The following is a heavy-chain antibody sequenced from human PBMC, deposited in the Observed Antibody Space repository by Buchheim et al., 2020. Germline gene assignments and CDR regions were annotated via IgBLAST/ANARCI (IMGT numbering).Heavy chain of an antibody. CDR2: INHNGVT. CDR1: GGSFSAYN. Sequence: VQLQQWGAGLLKPSETLSLTCAVYGGSFSAYNWTWIRHPPGRGLEWIGEINHNGVTRYNPSLKSRVTISIDTSRSQFSLQVNPVTAADIGIYYCARPGVNEYYFDYWSQGTL. CDR3: ARPGVNEYYFDY. J-gene: IGHJ4*02. V-gene: IGHV4-34*01. D-gene: IGHD2/OR15-2a*01.